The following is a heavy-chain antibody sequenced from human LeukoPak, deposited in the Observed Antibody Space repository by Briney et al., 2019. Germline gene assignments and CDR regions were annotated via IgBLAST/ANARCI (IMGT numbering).Heavy chain of an antibody. V-gene: IGHV1-8*01. CDR1: GYTFTSYD. D-gene: IGHD2-8*01. CDR3: ARGYCTNGVCYLGYYYYYMDV. J-gene: IGHJ6*03. Sequence: ASVKASCKASGYTFTSYDINWVRQATGQGLEWMGWMNPNSGNTGYAQKFQGRVTMTRNTSISTAYMELSSLRSEDTAVYYCARGYCTNGVCYLGYYYYYMDVWGKGTTVTVSS. CDR2: MNPNSGNT.